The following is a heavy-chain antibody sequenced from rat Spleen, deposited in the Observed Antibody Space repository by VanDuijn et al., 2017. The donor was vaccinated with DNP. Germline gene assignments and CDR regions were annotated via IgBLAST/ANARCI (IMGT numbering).Heavy chain of an antibody. Sequence: EVQLVESGGDLVQPGRSLKVSCVVSGFTFNNYWMTWIRQAPTKGLEWVASISSSGGSTYYRDSVKGRFTISRDNAKSTLYLQMDSLRSEETATYYCAKAGGYSPWYFDYWGQGVMVTVSS. CDR3: AKAGGYSPWYFDY. D-gene: IGHD1-11*01. J-gene: IGHJ2*01. V-gene: IGHV5S11*01. CDR1: GFTFNNYW. CDR2: ISSSGGST.